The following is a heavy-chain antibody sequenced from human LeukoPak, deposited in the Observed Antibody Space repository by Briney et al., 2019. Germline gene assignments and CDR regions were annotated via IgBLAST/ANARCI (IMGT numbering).Heavy chain of an antibody. CDR1: GFTFSSYA. CDR3: ARDLEYYYDSSGYFDY. D-gene: IGHD3-22*01. J-gene: IGHJ4*02. V-gene: IGHV3-30*04. Sequence: GGSLRLSCAASGFTFSSYAMHWVRQAPGKGLEWVAVISYDGSNKYYADSVKGRFTISRDNSKNTLYLQMNSLRAEDTAVYYRARDLEYYYDSSGYFDYWGQGTLVTVSS. CDR2: ISYDGSNK.